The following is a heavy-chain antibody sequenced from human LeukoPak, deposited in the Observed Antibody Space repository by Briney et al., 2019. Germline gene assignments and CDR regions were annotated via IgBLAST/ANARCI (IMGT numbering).Heavy chain of an antibody. D-gene: IGHD3-10*01. CDR3: ATRPGYAGSEFDY. CDR1: GGSISSSSYY. CDR2: IYYSGST. Sequence: PSETLSLTCTVSGGSISSSSYYWGWIRQPPGKGLEWIGSIYYSGSTYYNPSLKSRVTISVDTSKNQFSLKLSSVTAADTAVYYCATRPGYAGSEFDYWGQGTLVTVSS. J-gene: IGHJ4*02. V-gene: IGHV4-39*07.